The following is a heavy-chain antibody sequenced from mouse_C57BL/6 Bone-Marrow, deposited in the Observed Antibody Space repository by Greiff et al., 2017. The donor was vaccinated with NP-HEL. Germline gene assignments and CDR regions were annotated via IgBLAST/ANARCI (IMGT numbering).Heavy chain of an antibody. CDR3: ARHDYDSWFAY. V-gene: IGHV5-6*01. D-gene: IGHD2-4*01. CDR2: ISSGGSYT. CDR1: GFTFSSYG. Sequence: EVQLVESGGDLVKPGGSLKLSCAASGFTFSSYGMSWVRQTPDKRLEWVATISSGGSYTYSPDSVKGRFTISRDNSKNTLYLQMSSLKSEDTSMYYCARHDYDSWFAYWGQGTLVTVSA. J-gene: IGHJ3*01.